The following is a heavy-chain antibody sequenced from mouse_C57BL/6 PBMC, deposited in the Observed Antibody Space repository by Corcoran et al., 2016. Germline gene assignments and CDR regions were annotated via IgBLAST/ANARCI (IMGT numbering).Heavy chain of an antibody. J-gene: IGHJ2*01. D-gene: IGHD1-1*01. CDR1: GYTFTTYG. CDR2: INTYSGVP. CDR3: ASPGSSHYFDY. V-gene: IGHV9-3*01. Sequence: QIQLVQSGPELKKPGETVKISCKASGYTFTTYGMSWVKQAPGKGLKWMGWINTYSGVPTYADDFKGRFAFSLETSASTAYLQINNRKNEDTATYFCASPGSSHYFDYWGQGTTLTVSS.